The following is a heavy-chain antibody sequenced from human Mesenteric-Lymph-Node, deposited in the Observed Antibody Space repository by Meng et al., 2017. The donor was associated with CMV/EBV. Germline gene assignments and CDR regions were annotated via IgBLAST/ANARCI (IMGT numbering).Heavy chain of an antibody. V-gene: IGHV3-74*01. D-gene: IGHD3-16*01. CDR2: INSDGSST. CDR1: GFDVSGNH. J-gene: IGHJ4*02. Sequence: GESLKISCIVSGFDVSGNHINWVRQAPGKGLEWVSRINSDGSSTSYADSVKGRFTISRDNAKNTLYLQMNSLRAEDTAVYYCARDRSWADYWGQGTLVTVSS. CDR3: ARDRSWADY.